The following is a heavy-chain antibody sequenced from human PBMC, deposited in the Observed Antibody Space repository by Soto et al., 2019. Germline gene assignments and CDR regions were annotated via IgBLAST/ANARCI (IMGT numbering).Heavy chain of an antibody. J-gene: IGHJ4*02. CDR1: GGSISSSNW. Sequence: PSETLSLTCAVFGGSISSSNWWSWVRQPPGKGLEWIGEIYHCGSTNYNPSLRSRVTISVATSKNQFSVNLGSVTAADTAVYYCARGREDTAFVSLYYFDSWGQGTLGTVSS. CDR2: IYHCGST. D-gene: IGHD5-18*01. V-gene: IGHV4-4*02. CDR3: ARGREDTAFVSLYYFDS.